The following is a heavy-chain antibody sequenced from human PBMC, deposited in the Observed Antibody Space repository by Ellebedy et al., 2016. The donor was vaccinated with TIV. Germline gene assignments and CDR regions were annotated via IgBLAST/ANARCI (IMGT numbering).Heavy chain of an antibody. CDR1: GYTFTGYY. V-gene: IGHV1-2*06. J-gene: IGHJ4*03. D-gene: IGHD5-24*01. CDR3: ARGLGWLQKDSDY. CDR2: INPDRGDT. Sequence: AASVKVSCKASGYTFTGYYIHWVRQAPGEGLEWMGRINPDRGDTDYAQKFQGRVTMTRDTTISTAYMEMSRLRSDDTAVYFCARGLGWLQKDSDYWGQGTTVTVSS.